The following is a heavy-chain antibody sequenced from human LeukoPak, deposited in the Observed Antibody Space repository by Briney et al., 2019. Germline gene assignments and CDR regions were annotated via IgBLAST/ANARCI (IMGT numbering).Heavy chain of an antibody. Sequence: GGSLRLSCAASGFTLSSYGMHWVRQAPGKGLEWVAVITYDGSNKYYADSVKGRFTISRDNSKNTLYLQMSGLRAEDTAVYYCARDPYGSGSYFTFDYWGQGTLVTVSS. CDR1: GFTLSSYG. D-gene: IGHD3-10*01. CDR2: ITYDGSNK. J-gene: IGHJ4*02. CDR3: ARDPYGSGSYFTFDY. V-gene: IGHV3-30*03.